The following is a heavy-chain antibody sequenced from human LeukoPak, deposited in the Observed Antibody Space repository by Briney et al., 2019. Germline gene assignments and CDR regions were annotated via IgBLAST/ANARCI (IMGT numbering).Heavy chain of an antibody. CDR2: ISGSGGTT. Sequence: PGGSLRLSCAVSGFTFSNYAMSWVRQAPGKGLEWVSGISGSGGTTYYADSVKGRFTISRDNSKNTLFLQMISLRAEDTAVYYYATHCSSTSCYAYWGQGTLVTVSS. V-gene: IGHV3-23*01. J-gene: IGHJ4*02. D-gene: IGHD2-2*01. CDR3: ATHCSSTSCYAY. CDR1: GFTFSNYA.